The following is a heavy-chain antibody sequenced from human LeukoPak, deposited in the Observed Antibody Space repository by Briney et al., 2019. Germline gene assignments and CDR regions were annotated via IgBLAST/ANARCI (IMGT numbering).Heavy chain of an antibody. CDR2: IDHTGTT. D-gene: IGHD4-11*01. CDR3: ARGRVSSSTWHSTYYYYFYMDV. J-gene: IGHJ6*03. V-gene: IGHV4-59*01. Sequence: SETLSLTCTVSGGPISSYYWSWIRQPPGKGLEWIGYIDHTGTTNYNPSLNSRVTISRDTSKNHFSLQLSSVTAADTAVYFCARGRVSSSTWHSTYYYYFYMDVWGKGTTVTVS. CDR1: GGPISSYY.